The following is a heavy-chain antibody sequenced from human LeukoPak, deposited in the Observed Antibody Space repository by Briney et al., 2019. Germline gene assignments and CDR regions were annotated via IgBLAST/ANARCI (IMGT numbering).Heavy chain of an antibody. CDR2: MNPNSGNT. Sequence: ASVKVSCKASGYTFTSYDINWVRQATGQGLEWMGWMNPNSGNTGYAQKFQGRVTMTRNTSISTAYIELSSLRSEDTAVYYCARGPGSYYVGWFDPWGQGTLVTVSS. V-gene: IGHV1-8*02. J-gene: IGHJ5*02. CDR3: ARGPGSYYVGWFDP. D-gene: IGHD1-26*01. CDR1: GYTFTSYD.